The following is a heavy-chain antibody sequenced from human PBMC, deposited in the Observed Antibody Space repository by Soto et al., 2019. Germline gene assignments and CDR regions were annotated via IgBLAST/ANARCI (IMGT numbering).Heavy chain of an antibody. D-gene: IGHD2-2*01. CDR3: ARDVYCSSTSCYSNFDY. CDR1: GYTFTSYG. Sequence: QVQLVQSGAEVKKPGASVKVSCKASGYTFTSYGISWVRQAPGQGLEWMGWISAYNGNTNYAQKLQGRVTMTTDTSTSTAYLELRSLSSDDTAVYYCARDVYCSSTSCYSNFDYWGQGTLVTVSS. J-gene: IGHJ4*02. CDR2: ISAYNGNT. V-gene: IGHV1-18*01.